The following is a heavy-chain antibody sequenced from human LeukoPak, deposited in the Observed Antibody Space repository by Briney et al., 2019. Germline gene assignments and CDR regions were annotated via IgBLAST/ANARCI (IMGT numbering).Heavy chain of an antibody. CDR1: GFTFSNYA. J-gene: IGHJ4*02. Sequence: PGGSLRLSCAASGFTFSNYALSWVRQAPGKGLEWVSSISASGGSTVYADSVKGRFTISRDNSKNTLYLQMNSLRAEGTAVYYCANRNYYAKSDYYSYYFDYWGQGALVTVSS. D-gene: IGHD3-22*01. CDR2: ISASGGST. V-gene: IGHV3-23*01. CDR3: ANRNYYAKSDYYSYYFDY.